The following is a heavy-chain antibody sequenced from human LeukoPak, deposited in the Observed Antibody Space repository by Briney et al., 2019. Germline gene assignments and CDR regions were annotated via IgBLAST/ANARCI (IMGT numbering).Heavy chain of an antibody. CDR2: ISSTGGTT. V-gene: IGHV3-64*01. Sequence: GGSLRLSCAASGFTFSSYEMNWVRQAPGKGLEYVAVISSTGGTTYYANSVKGRFTISRDNSKKTLYLQMGSLRPEDMAVYYCARGVSTVYWGQGTLVTVSS. CDR1: GFTFSSYE. J-gene: IGHJ4*02. CDR3: ARGVSTVY. D-gene: IGHD3-10*01.